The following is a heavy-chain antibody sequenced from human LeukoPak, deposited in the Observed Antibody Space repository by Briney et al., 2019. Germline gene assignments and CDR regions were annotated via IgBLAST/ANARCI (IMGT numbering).Heavy chain of an antibody. J-gene: IGHJ5*02. CDR2: IYTSGST. V-gene: IGHV4-4*07. D-gene: IGHD2-2*01. CDR3: ARDLTCTTTNCYSHWFDH. Sequence: SETLSLTCTVSGGSITSYYWSWIRQPAGKGLEWIGRIYTSGSTNYNPSLKSRVTMSVDTSKNQFSLKLSSVTAADTAMYYCARDLTCTTTNCYSHWFDHWGQGTLVTVSS. CDR1: GGSITSYY.